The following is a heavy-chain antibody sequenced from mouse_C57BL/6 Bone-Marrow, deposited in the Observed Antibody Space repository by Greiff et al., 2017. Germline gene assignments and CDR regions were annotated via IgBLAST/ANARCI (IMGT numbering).Heavy chain of an antibody. CDR2: IRLKSDNYAT. J-gene: IGHJ3*01. V-gene: IGHV6-3*01. Sequence: EVNVVESGGGLVQPGGSMKLSCVASGFTFSNYWMNWVRQSPEKGLEWVAQIRLKSDNYATHYAESVKGRFTISRDDSKSSVYLQMNNLRSDDTGIYYCSTGFAYWGQGTLVTVSA. CDR1: GFTFSNYW. CDR3: STGFAY.